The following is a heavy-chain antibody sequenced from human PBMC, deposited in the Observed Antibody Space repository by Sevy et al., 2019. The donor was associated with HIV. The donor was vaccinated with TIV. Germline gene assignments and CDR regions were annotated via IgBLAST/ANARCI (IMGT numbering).Heavy chain of an antibody. V-gene: IGHV3-64D*06. Sequence: GGSLRLSCSASGFTFSSYAMHWVRQAPGKGLEYVSAISSNGGSTYYADSVKGRFTISRDNSKNTLYLQMSSLRAEDTAVYYCVKGGLTIFGVVIPGDAFDIRGQGTMVTVSS. CDR3: VKGGLTIFGVVIPGDAFDI. J-gene: IGHJ3*02. D-gene: IGHD3-3*01. CDR1: GFTFSSYA. CDR2: ISSNGGST.